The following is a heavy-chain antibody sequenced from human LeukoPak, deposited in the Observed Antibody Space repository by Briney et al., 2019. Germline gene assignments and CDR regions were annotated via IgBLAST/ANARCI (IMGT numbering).Heavy chain of an antibody. Sequence: GGSLRLSCAASGFTFSTYAMHWVRQAPGKGLEWVAFIRFDGSNKYYADSVKGRFTISRDNSKNTLFPQMNSLRAEDTAVYYCAKGATFYYGSGSFGPHDYWGQGTLVTVSS. CDR1: GFTFSTYA. CDR2: IRFDGSNK. V-gene: IGHV3-30*02. J-gene: IGHJ4*02. D-gene: IGHD3-10*01. CDR3: AKGATFYYGSGSFGPHDY.